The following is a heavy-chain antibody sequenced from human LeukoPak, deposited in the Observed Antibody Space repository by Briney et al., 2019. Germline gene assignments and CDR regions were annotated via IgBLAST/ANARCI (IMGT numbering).Heavy chain of an antibody. CDR3: ARHSGVTLDV. V-gene: IGHV4-59*08. Sequence: SETLSLTCTVSGGSISSYYWSWIRQPPGKGLEWIGYIYCSGSTNYNPSLKSRVTISVDTSKNQFSLKLSSVTAADTAVYYCARHSGVTLDVWGQGTTVTVSS. CDR1: GGSISSYY. J-gene: IGHJ6*02. D-gene: IGHD3-10*01. CDR2: IYCSGST.